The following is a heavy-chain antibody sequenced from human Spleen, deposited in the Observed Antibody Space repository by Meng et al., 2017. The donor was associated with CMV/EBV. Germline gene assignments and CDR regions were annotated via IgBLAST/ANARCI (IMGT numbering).Heavy chain of an antibody. D-gene: IGHD2-2*01. V-gene: IGHV3-48*03. Sequence: GGSLRLSCAASGFTFSSYEMNWVRQAPGKGLEWVSYISSSGSIIYYADSVKGRFTISRDNAKNSLYLQMNSLRAEDTAIYYCARDAIVVVPAAMTDAFDIWGQGTTVTVSS. J-gene: IGHJ3*02. CDR3: ARDAIVVVPAAMTDAFDI. CDR2: ISSSGSII. CDR1: GFTFSSYE.